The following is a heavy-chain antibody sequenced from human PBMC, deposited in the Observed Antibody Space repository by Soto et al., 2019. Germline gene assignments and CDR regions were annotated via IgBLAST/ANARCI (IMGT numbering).Heavy chain of an antibody. D-gene: IGHD2-15*01. CDR1: GFTVSSNY. CDR3: ARDDVHCSGVRCHGVTMVV. V-gene: IGHV3-66*01. J-gene: IGHJ6*03. Sequence: EVQLVESGGGLVQPGGSLRLSCAASGFTVSSNYMTWVRRAQGKGLEWASLIQGGVRTYYAGSVKGRFTISRDNSQNTLYLQKNSLGVEHMAVYYCARDDVHCSGVRCHGVTMVVCGKGTTVTVSS. CDR2: IQGGVRT.